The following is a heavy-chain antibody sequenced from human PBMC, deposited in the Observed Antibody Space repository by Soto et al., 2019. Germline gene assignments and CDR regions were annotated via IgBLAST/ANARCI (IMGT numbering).Heavy chain of an antibody. CDR1: GYTVSXYE. CDR2: MNPNSGNT. D-gene: IGHD4-4*01. V-gene: IGHV1-8*01. Sequence: GASVKVACTASGYTVSXYEVNLVRQATGQGLEWMGWMNPNSGNTGYAQKFQGRVTMTRNTSISTAYMELSSLRSEDTAVYYCARGYSNYPPEYWGQGTLVTVSS. CDR3: ARGYSNYPPEY. J-gene: IGHJ4*02.